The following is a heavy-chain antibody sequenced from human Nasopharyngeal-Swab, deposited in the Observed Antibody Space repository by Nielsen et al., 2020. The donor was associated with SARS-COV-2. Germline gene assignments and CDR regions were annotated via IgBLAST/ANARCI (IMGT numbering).Heavy chain of an antibody. V-gene: IGHV5-10-1*01. CDR3: ARAGLPDTYYYYDGMDV. CDR1: GYSFTSYW. J-gene: IGHJ6*02. CDR2: IDPSDSYT. D-gene: IGHD3/OR15-3a*01. Sequence: GASLKISCKGSGYSFTSYWISWVRQMPGKGLEWMGRIDPSDSYTNYSPSFQGHVTISADKSISTAYLQWSSLKASDTAMYYCARAGLPDTYYYYDGMDVWGQGTTVPSP.